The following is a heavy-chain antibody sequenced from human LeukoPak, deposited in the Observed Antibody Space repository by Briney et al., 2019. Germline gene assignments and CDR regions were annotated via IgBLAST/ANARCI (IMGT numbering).Heavy chain of an antibody. CDR1: GFXFSIYE. D-gene: IGHD1-26*01. CDR2: ISSIGTTI. Sequence: PGGSLRLSCAAFGFXFSIYEINWVRQAPGKGLEWVSYISSIGTTIYYADSVKGRFTISRDNAKNSLYLQMNSLRAEDTAVYYCARGERGDFWGQGTLVTVSS. J-gene: IGHJ4*02. V-gene: IGHV3-48*03. CDR3: ARGERGDF.